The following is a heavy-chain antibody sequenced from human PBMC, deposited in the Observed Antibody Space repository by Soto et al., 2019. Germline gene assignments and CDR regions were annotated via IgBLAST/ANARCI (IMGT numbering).Heavy chain of an antibody. Sequence: VESLTISCQVSGYTFTSYWIVWVRQMPGKGLEWVAIIYHADSNTRYSPSFRGQVTISADKSISIAYLQWSSLKASDTAIYYCARTFGMDVWGQGTTVTVSS. V-gene: IGHV5-51*01. CDR1: GYTFTSYW. J-gene: IGHJ6*01. CDR3: ARTFGMDV. CDR2: IYHADSNT.